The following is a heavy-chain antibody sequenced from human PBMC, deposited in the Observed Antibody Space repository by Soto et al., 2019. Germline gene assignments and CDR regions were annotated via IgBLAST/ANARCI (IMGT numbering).Heavy chain of an antibody. CDR2: IYDNGIT. D-gene: IGHD3-22*01. CDR1: GRSITSYY. Sequence: QVVLQESGPGLVKTSETLSLTCSVSGRSITSYYWGWVRQPPGKGLEWIGYIYDNGITSQNPCLKTRVTMSADTSQNQFSLKLTSVTGADTAVYYCARTYDSNGYANVFDSWGQGILVTVTS. CDR3: ARTYDSNGYANVFDS. V-gene: IGHV4-59*12. J-gene: IGHJ4*02.